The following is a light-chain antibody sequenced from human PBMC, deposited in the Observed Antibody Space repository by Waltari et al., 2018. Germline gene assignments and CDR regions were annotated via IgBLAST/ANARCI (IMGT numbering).Light chain of an antibody. CDR3: MQALQTWT. J-gene: IGKJ1*01. CDR2: AAS. CDR1: QSLLHTNGHYY. V-gene: IGKV2-28*01. Sequence: EIVMNQSPLSLSVTLGEPASISCTSSQSLLHTNGHYYLDWYLQKPGQSPQLLIYAASNRAPGFPDRFSGSGSGRDFTLTISRVEADDFGTYFCMQALQTWTFGQGTKVDMK.